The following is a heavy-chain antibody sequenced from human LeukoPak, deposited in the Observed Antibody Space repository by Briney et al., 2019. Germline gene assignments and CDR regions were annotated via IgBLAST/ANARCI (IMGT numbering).Heavy chain of an antibody. Sequence: PGGSLRLSCEASGFTFRSSGMSWVRQAPGKGLEWVSGISGSGGRTYYADSVRGRFTISRDNSKDTLYLQMNSLRAEDTARYYCARHPHPYFDYWGQGTLVTVS. CDR1: GFTFRSSG. CDR2: ISGSGGRT. J-gene: IGHJ4*02. CDR3: ARHPHPYFDY. V-gene: IGHV3-23*01.